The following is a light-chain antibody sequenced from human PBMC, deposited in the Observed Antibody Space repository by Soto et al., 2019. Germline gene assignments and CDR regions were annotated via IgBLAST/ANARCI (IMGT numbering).Light chain of an antibody. Sequence: QSVLTQPASVSGSPGQSITISCTGTSSDVGGYNSVSWFQQHPSKAPQRIIYGVSRRPSGVSIRFSGSKSGNTASLTTSGLQAEDEADYYCNSYRHSTSLVFATGTK. CDR2: GVS. V-gene: IGLV2-14*01. J-gene: IGLJ1*01. CDR1: SSDVGGYNS. CDR3: NSYRHSTSLV.